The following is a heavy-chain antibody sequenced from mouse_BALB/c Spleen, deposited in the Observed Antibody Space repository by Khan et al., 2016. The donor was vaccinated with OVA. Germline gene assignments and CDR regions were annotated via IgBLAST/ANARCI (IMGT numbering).Heavy chain of an antibody. CDR2: ISYSGST. V-gene: IGHV3-2*02. J-gene: IGHJ2*01. CDR3: ARTARIKY. CDR1: GYSITSGYG. Sequence: EVKLLESGPGLVKPSPSLSLTCTVTGYSITSGYGWNWIRQFPGNKLELMGYISYSGSTNYNPSLKSRISITRDTSKNPFFLQLNSVTTEDTATYYCARTARIKYWGQGTTLTVSS. D-gene: IGHD1-2*01.